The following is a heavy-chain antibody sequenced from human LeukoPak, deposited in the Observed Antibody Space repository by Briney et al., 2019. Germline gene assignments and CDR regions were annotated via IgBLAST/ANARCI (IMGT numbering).Heavy chain of an antibody. CDR2: IYYSGST. D-gene: IGHD6-13*01. J-gene: IGHJ4*02. Sequence: SETLSLTCTVSGGSISTYYWSCIRQPPGKGLEWIGDIYYSGSTNYNPSLKSRVTISVDTSKNQLSLRLNSVTAADTAVYYCARGVSSSWYPIDYWGQGTLVIVSS. V-gene: IGHV4-59*01. CDR3: ARGVSSSWYPIDY. CDR1: GGSISTYY.